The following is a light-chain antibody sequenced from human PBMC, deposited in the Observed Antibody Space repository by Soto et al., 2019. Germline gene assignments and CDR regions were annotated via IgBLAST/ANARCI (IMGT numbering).Light chain of an antibody. V-gene: IGLV4-69*01. CDR2: LNSDGSH. CDR1: SGHSSYA. Sequence: QSVLTQSPSASASLGASVKLTCTLSSGHSSYAIEWHQQQPEKGPRYLMKLNSDGSHSKGDGIPDRFSGSSSGAERYLTVSRLQSEDEADCYCQTWGTGIPWVFGGGTKLTVL. J-gene: IGLJ3*02. CDR3: QTWGTGIPWV.